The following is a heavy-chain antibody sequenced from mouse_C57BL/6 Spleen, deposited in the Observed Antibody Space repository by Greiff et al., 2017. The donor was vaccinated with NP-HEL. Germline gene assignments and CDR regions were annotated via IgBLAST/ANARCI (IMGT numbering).Heavy chain of an antibody. V-gene: IGHV5-9-1*02. Sequence: EVQRVESGEGLVKPGGSLKLSCAASGFTFSSYAMSWVRQTPEKRLEWVAYISSGGDYIYYADTVKGRFTISRDNARNTLYLQMSSLKAEDTAMYYCTRGDYDKNAMDYWGQGTSVTVSA. CDR1: GFTFSSYA. CDR2: ISSGGDYI. CDR3: TRGDYDKNAMDY. D-gene: IGHD2-4*01. J-gene: IGHJ4*01.